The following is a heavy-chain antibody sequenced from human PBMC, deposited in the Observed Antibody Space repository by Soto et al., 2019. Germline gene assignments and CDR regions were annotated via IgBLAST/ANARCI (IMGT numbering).Heavy chain of an antibody. D-gene: IGHD6-19*01. CDR2: IVVGSGNT. J-gene: IGHJ6*02. Sequence: SVKVSCKASGFTFTSSAVQWVRQARGQRLEWIGWIVVGSGNTNYAQKFQERVTITRDMSTSTAYMELSSLRSEDTAMYYCAADDSSGWSGFHYYYGMDVWGQGTTVTVSS. CDR1: GFTFTSSA. CDR3: AADDSSGWSGFHYYYGMDV. V-gene: IGHV1-58*01.